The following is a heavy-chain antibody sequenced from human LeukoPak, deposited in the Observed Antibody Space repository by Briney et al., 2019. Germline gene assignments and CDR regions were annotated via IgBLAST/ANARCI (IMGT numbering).Heavy chain of an antibody. CDR2: IYYSGST. Sequence: PSETLSLTCTVSGGSISSGSYCWSWIRQPPGKGLEWIGSIYYSGSTYYNPSLKSRVTISVDTSKNQFSLKLSSVTAADTAVYYCARHRIAAAGTWFDPWGQGTLVTVSS. CDR1: GGSISSGSYC. D-gene: IGHD6-13*01. V-gene: IGHV4-39*01. J-gene: IGHJ5*02. CDR3: ARHRIAAAGTWFDP.